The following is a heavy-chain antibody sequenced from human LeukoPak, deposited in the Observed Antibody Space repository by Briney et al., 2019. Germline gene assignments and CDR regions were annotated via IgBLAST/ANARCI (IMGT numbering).Heavy chain of an antibody. V-gene: IGHV1-2*02. CDR1: GYIFTGYY. J-gene: IGHJ3*02. Sequence: ASVKVSCKAYGYIFTGYYMRWVRQAPGQGLEWTGWINPNSGDTNYAQKLQGGVTMTRDTSISTAYLELSRLRSDDTAVYYCARVDPLDDAFDIWGQGTMVTVSS. D-gene: IGHD2-15*01. CDR3: ARVDPLDDAFDI. CDR2: INPNSGDT.